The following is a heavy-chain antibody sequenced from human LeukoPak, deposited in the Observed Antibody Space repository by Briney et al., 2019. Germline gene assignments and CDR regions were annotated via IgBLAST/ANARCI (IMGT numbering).Heavy chain of an antibody. CDR3: ARDASSSGWYFDY. J-gene: IGHJ4*02. D-gene: IGHD6-19*01. Sequence: GGSLRLSCAASGFTFSSYAMHWVRQAPGKGLEWVAVISYDGSNKYYADSVKGRFTISRDNSKNTLYLQMNSLRAEDTAVYYCARDASSSGWYFDYWGQGTLVTVSS. CDR2: ISYDGSNK. V-gene: IGHV3-30-3*01. CDR1: GFTFSSYA.